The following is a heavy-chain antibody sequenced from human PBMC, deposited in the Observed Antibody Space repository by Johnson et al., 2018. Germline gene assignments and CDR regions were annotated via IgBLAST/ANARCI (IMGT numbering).Heavy chain of an antibody. V-gene: IGHV1-58*01. CDR3: AADSTVVTAIPGRDV. CDR2: IVVATGNT. CDR1: GFTFTRSA. D-gene: IGHD2-21*02. Sequence: QLVQSGPEVKKPGTSLKVSCKASGFTFTRSAVQWVRQARGQRLEWIGWIVVATGNTNFAQEFQERVTIARDMSTSTAVMELSSLRSGDTAVYDCAADSTVVTAIPGRDVWGQGTTVTVS. J-gene: IGHJ6*02.